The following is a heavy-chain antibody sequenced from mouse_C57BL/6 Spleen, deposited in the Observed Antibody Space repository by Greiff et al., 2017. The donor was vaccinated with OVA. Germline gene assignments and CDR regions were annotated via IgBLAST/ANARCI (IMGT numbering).Heavy chain of an antibody. Sequence: VHLVESGAELAKPGASVKLSCKASGYTFTSYWMHWVKQRPGQGLEWIGYINPSSGYTKYNQKFKDKATLTADKSSSTAYMQLSSLTYEDSAVYYCALYYYGSSLFAYWGQGTLLTVSA. CDR2: INPSSGYT. V-gene: IGHV1-7*01. J-gene: IGHJ3*01. CDR1: GYTFTSYW. CDR3: ALYYYGSSLFAY. D-gene: IGHD1-1*01.